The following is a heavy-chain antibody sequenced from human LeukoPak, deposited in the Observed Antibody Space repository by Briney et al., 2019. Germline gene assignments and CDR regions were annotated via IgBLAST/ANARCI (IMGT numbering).Heavy chain of an antibody. J-gene: IGHJ4*02. CDR2: IYYSGST. CDR3: AREDSSSWDFDY. D-gene: IGHD6-13*01. Sequence: SETLSLTCTVSGGSISSYYWSWIRQPPGKGLEWIGYIYYSGSTNYNPSLKSRVTISVDTSKNQFSLKLSSVTAADTAVYYCAREDSSSWDFDYWGQGTLVTVSS. V-gene: IGHV4-59*12. CDR1: GGSISSYY.